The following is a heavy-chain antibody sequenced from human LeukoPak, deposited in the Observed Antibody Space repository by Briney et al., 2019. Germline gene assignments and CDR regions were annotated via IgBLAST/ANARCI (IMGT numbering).Heavy chain of an antibody. CDR2: INPSGGST. CDR3: ARKGGSGSSSSLWARHTYYFDY. J-gene: IGHJ4*02. Sequence: ASVKVSCKASGYTFTSYYMHWVRQAPGQGLEWMGIINPSGGSTSYAQKFQGRVTMTRDMSTSTVYMELSGLRSEDTAVYYCARKGGSGSSSSLWARHTYYFDYWGQGTLVTVSS. CDR1: GYTFTSYY. V-gene: IGHV1-46*01. D-gene: IGHD1-26*01.